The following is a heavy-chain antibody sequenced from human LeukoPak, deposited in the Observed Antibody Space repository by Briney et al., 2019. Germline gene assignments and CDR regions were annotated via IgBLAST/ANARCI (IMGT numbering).Heavy chain of an antibody. Sequence: GGSLRLSCAASGFTVSSNYMSWVRQAPGKGLEWVSVIYSGGSTYYADSVKGRFTISRDNSKNTLYLQMNSLRAEDTAVYYCARAVSDHYYYMDVWGKGTTVTVSS. J-gene: IGHJ6*03. CDR2: IYSGGST. CDR1: GFTVSSNY. D-gene: IGHD6-25*01. CDR3: ARAVSDHYYYMDV. V-gene: IGHV3-53*01.